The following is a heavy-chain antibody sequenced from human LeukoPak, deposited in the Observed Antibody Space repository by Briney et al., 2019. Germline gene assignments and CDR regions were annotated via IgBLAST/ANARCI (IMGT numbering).Heavy chain of an antibody. J-gene: IGHJ3*02. Sequence: SQTLSLTCTVSGGSISSGSYYWRWIREPAGKGLEWIGRIYTSGSTNYNPSLKSRVTISVDKSKNQFSLKLSSVTAADTAVYYCARGPLKAFDIWGQGTMVTVSS. V-gene: IGHV4-61*02. CDR3: ARGPLKAFDI. CDR2: IYTSGST. CDR1: GGSISSGSYY.